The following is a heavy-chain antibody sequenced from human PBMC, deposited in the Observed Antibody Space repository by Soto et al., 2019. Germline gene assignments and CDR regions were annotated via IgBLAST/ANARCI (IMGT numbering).Heavy chain of an antibody. Sequence: ASVKVSCKASGGTFSSYTISWVRQAPGQGLEWMGRIIPILGIANYAQKFQGRVTITADKSTSTAYMELSSLRSEDTAVYYCARDLQRYDILTGYYSEYYFDYWGQGTLVTVSS. J-gene: IGHJ4*02. CDR3: ARDLQRYDILTGYYSEYYFDY. CDR2: IIPILGIA. CDR1: GGTFSSYT. V-gene: IGHV1-69*04. D-gene: IGHD3-9*01.